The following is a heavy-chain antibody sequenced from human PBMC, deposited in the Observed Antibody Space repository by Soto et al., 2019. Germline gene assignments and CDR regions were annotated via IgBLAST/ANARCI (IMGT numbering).Heavy chain of an antibody. V-gene: IGHV1-69*06. CDR2: IIPIFGTT. J-gene: IGHJ5*02. D-gene: IGHD3-22*01. Sequence: SVKVSCKASGGTFGSDAITWVRQAPGQGLGWVGRIIPIFGTTNYAQNLQGRVTISADKSTLTSYMELHSLTSDDTALYYCARDRTDSGYYTNWLDPWGKGTQVTVSS. CDR1: GGTFGSDA. CDR3: ARDRTDSGYYTNWLDP.